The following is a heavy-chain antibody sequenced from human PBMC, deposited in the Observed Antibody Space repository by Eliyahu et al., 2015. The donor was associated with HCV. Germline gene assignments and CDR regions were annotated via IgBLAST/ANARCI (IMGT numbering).Heavy chain of an antibody. CDR2: IRTKPQGYAT. V-gene: IGHV3-73*01. D-gene: IGHD6-13*01. J-gene: IGHJ4*02. Sequence: EVQLVESGGGLVQPGGSLRLSCETSGFPFRGSPIHWVRQASGKGLEWVGRIRTKPQGYATSYSASVKGRFTISRDDSTNMAFLQMTSLKTEDTAMYYCTNAVGYDSNRWGQGTLVTVSA. CDR1: GFPFRGSP. CDR3: TNAVGYDSNR.